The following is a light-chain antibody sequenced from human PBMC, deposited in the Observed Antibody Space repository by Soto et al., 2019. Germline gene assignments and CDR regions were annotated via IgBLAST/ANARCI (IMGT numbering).Light chain of an antibody. CDR2: DVD. Sequence: QYALTQPASVSGSPGQSITISCTGTNRDVGGYNYVSWYQQHPGKAPKFIIYDVDNRPSGVSHRFSGSRSGNTASLTISGLQAEDEADYYCSSYTTSSTVVFGGGTKVTV. CDR3: SSYTTSSTVV. CDR1: NRDVGGYNY. J-gene: IGLJ2*01. V-gene: IGLV2-14*01.